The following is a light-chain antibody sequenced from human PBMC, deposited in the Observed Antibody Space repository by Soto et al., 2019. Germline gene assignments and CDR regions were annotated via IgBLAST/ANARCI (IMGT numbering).Light chain of an antibody. CDR2: AAS. V-gene: IGKV1-9*01. CDR1: QGISSY. CDR3: QQLNNYPLT. J-gene: IGKJ4*01. Sequence: DIPLTQSPSFLSASVGDRVTITCRASQGISSYLAWYQQKPGKAPKLLIYAASTLQSGVPSRFSGSGSGTEFTLTISSLQPEDFATYYCQQLNNYPLTFGGGTKVELK.